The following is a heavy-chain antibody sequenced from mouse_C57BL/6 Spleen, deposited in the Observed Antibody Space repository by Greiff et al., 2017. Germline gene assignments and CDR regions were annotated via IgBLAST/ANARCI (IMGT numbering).Heavy chain of an antibody. CDR2: IYPGSGST. Sequence: QVQLQQPGAELVKPGASVKMSCKASGYTFTSYWITWVKQRPGQGLEWIGDIYPGSGSTNYNEKFTSKATLTVDTSSSTAYMHLSSLTSEDAAVYYFASLYYYGSSYYVDDGGQGTALTVSS. J-gene: IGHJ2*01. CDR1: GYTFTSYW. D-gene: IGHD1-1*01. V-gene: IGHV1-55*01. CDR3: ASLYYYGSSYYVDD.